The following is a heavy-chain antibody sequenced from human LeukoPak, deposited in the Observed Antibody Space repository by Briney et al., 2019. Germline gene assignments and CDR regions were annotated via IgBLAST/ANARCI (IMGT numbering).Heavy chain of an antibody. CDR1: GFSLSSYA. Sequence: GGSLRPSCAASGFSLSSYAMSWVRQAPGKGLEWVASISGSGDDAYIADSVKGRFTISRDNSKKTLLLQMTSLRDGDTAVYYCARSLRHCTSTSCSLYYYMDVWGKGTTVTVSS. V-gene: IGHV3-23*01. CDR3: ARSLRHCTSTSCSLYYYMDV. J-gene: IGHJ6*03. D-gene: IGHD2-2*01. CDR2: ISGSGDDA.